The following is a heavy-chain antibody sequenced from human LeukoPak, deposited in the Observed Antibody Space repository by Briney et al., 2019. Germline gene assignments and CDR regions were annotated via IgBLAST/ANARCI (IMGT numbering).Heavy chain of an antibody. J-gene: IGHJ4*02. V-gene: IGHV3-23*01. D-gene: IGHD3-16*01. CDR2: ISGGGGGT. CDR1: GFTFSSYV. CDR3: AKGRYYFDY. Sequence: GGSLRLSCAASGFTFSSYVMSWVRQAPGKGLEWVSAISGGGGGTYYADSVKGRFTISRDNSKNTLYLQMNSLRAEDTAVYYCAKGRYYFDYWGQGTLVTVSS.